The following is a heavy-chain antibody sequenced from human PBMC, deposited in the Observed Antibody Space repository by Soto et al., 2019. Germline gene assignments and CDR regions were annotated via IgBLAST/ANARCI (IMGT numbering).Heavy chain of an antibody. CDR2: ISGSGGST. V-gene: IGHV3-23*01. Sequence: LRLSCAASGFTFSTYAMSWVRQAPGKGLEWVSAISGSGGSTNYADSVKGRFTTSRDNSKNTLYLQMNKLRADDTAVYYCAKVGDASGYYYDFDYWGQGTLVTVSS. D-gene: IGHD3-22*01. J-gene: IGHJ4*02. CDR1: GFTFSTYA. CDR3: AKVGDASGYYYDFDY.